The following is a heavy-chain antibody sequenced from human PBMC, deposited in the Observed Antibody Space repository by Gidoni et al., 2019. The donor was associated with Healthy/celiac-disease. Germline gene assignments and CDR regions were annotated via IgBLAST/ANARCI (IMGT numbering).Heavy chain of an antibody. D-gene: IGHD5-18*01. V-gene: IGHV1-58*01. CDR3: AADLPPNVDTAMVTSYYYGMDV. J-gene: IGHJ6*02. CDR1: GLTFPSPA. CDR2: IGVGSGNT. Sequence: QMQLVQSGPEVKKPGSSAKVSGKASGLTFPSPAVPWVRQARGQRLEWTGWIGVGSGNTNYAQKFQERVTITRDMSTSTAYMELSSLRSEDTAVYYCAADLPPNVDTAMVTSYYYGMDVWGQGTTVTVSS.